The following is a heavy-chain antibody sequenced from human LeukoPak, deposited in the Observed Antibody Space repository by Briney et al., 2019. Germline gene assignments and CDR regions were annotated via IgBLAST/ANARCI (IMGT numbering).Heavy chain of an antibody. CDR3: ARDFTFGNYALYYFDY. CDR2: ISSSSSYI. V-gene: IGHV3-21*01. CDR1: GFTFSSYS. J-gene: IGHJ4*02. Sequence: GGSLRLSCAASGFTFSSYSMNWVRQAPGKGLEWVSSISSSSSYIYYADSVKGRFTISRGNAKNSLYPQMNSLRAEDTAVYYCARDFTFGNYALYYFDYWGQGTLVTVSS. D-gene: IGHD4-11*01.